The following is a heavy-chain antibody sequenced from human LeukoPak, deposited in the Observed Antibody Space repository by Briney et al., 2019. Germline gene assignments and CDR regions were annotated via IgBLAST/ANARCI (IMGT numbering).Heavy chain of an antibody. J-gene: IGHJ4*02. Sequence: GGSLRLSCAASGFTFSSYVMHWVRQAPGKGLEWVAVVSYDGSYKDYADSVKGRFTISRDNSRNTLYLQMNSLRAQDTAVYYCARGARKGDDYGGFFDYWGQGTLVTVSS. CDR2: VSYDGSYK. D-gene: IGHD4-23*01. V-gene: IGHV3-30*19. CDR1: GFTFSSYV. CDR3: ARGARKGDDYGGFFDY.